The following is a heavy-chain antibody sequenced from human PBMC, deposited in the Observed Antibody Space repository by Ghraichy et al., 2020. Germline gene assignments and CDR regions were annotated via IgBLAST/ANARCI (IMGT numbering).Heavy chain of an antibody. V-gene: IGHV3-23*01. CDR2: ISGNGGST. D-gene: IGHD6-13*01. J-gene: IGHJ4*02. CDR1: GFTFSSYA. Sequence: GESLNISCAASGFTFSSYAMSWVRQAPGKGLEWVSAISGNGGSTYYADSVKGRFTISRDNSKNTLYLQMNSLRAEDTAVYYCAKSPLPIAADDDPFDYWGQGTLVTVSS. CDR3: AKSPLPIAADDDPFDY.